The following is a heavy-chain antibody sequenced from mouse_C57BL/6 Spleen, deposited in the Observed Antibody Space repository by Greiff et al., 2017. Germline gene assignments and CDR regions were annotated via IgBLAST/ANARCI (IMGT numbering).Heavy chain of an antibody. CDR2: IYPGSGNT. V-gene: IGHV1-76*01. J-gene: IGHJ1*03. CDR1: GYTFTDYY. Sequence: QVQLQQSGAELVRPGASVKLSCKASGYTFTDYYINWVKQRPGQGLEWIARIYPGSGNTYYNEKFKGKATLTAEKSSSTAYMQLSSLTSEDSAVYFCARGDGSSYGYFDVWGTGTTVTVSS. CDR3: ARGDGSSYGYFDV. D-gene: IGHD1-1*01.